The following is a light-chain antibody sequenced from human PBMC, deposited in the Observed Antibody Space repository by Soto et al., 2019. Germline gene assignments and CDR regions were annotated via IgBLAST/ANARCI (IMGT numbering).Light chain of an antibody. V-gene: IGKV1-5*03. CDR2: EAS. Sequence: DIQLIQAPSFLSASAGGRVTITCRASQSISNSWLAWYQQKPGKAPKALIYEASTLERGVPSRFSGSGSGTEFTLTISSLRPDDFATYYCQHYSGDRATFGQGTKVDIK. J-gene: IGKJ1*01. CDR1: QSISNSW. CDR3: QHYSGDRAT.